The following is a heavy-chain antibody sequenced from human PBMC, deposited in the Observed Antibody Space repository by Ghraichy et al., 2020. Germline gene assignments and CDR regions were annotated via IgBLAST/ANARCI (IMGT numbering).Heavy chain of an antibody. CDR3: ARDGAYKIVLDY. J-gene: IGHJ4*02. D-gene: IGHD3-16*01. CDR1: GFSFNNYV. V-gene: IGHV3-21*01. Sequence: GGSLRLSCAASGFSFNNYVMNWVRQAPGKGLEWVSSISSQSNYIYYADSVKGRFTISRDNAKNSVDLEMNSLRDEDTAVYYCARDGAYKIVLDYWGQGTLVTVSS. CDR2: ISSQSNYI.